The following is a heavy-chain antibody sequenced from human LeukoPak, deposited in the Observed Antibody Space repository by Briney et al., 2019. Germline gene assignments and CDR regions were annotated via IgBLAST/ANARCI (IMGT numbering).Heavy chain of an antibody. CDR2: IIPIFGTT. Sequence: SVKVSCKASGGTFSSYAISWVRQAPGQGLEWMGRIIPIFGTTNYAQKFQGRVTITTDESTSTTYMELMNLRSADTAVYYCARVPSSGIMGYWGQGTLVTVSS. CDR3: ARVPSSGIMGY. CDR1: GGTFSSYA. D-gene: IGHD6-19*01. J-gene: IGHJ4*02. V-gene: IGHV1-69*05.